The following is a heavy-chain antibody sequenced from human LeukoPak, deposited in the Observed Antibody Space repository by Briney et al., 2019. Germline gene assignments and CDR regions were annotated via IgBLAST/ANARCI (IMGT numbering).Heavy chain of an antibody. V-gene: IGHV2-26*01. CDR1: GFSLSNARMG. Sequence: SGPVLVKPTETLTLTCTVSGFSLSNARMGVSWIRQPPGKALEWLAHIFSNDEKSYSTSLKSRLTISKDTSKSQVVLTMTNIDPVDTATYYCARILGAYYYDSSGYYPYYFDYWGQGTLATVSS. CDR3: ARILGAYYYDSSGYYPYYFDY. D-gene: IGHD3-22*01. CDR2: IFSNDEK. J-gene: IGHJ4*02.